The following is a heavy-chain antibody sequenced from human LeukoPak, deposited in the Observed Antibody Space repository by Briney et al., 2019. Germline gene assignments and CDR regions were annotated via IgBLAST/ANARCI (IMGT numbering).Heavy chain of an antibody. D-gene: IGHD1-26*01. CDR3: ARDRGSDSGNYYLPDSFDI. J-gene: IGHJ3*02. CDR1: GFTFSDYY. V-gene: IGHV3-11*05. Sequence: PGGSLRLSCAASGFTFSDYYMSWIRQAPGKGLEWVSNIRSSGSYTKYADSVKGRFTISRHNAKNSLYLQMHSLRAEDTAVYYCARDRGSDSGNYYLPDSFDIWGQGTMVTVSS. CDR2: IRSSGSYT.